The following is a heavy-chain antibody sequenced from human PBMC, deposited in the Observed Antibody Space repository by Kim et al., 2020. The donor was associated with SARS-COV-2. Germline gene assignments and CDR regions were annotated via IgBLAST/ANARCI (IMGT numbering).Heavy chain of an antibody. V-gene: IGHV4-59*01. D-gene: IGHD1-26*01. J-gene: IGHJ5*02. CDR3: SRECGSHNWFDP. CDR2: IYYSGST. Sequence: SETLSLTCTVSGGSISSYYWSWIRQPPGKGLEWIGYIYYSGSTNYNPSLKSRVTISVDTSNQFSLKLSPVTAADMAVSYCSRECGSHNWFDPWGQGTLVTVSS. CDR1: GGSISSYY.